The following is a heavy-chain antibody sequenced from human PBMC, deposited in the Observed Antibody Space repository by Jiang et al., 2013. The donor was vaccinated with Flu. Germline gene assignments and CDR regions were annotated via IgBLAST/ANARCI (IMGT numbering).Heavy chain of an antibody. J-gene: IGHJ3*02. V-gene: IGHV1-58*01. CDR3: AAPSITGTTLDAFDI. CDR2: IVVGSGNT. Sequence: KVSCKASGFTFTSSAVQWVRQARGQRLEWIGWIVVGSGNTNYAQKFQERVTITRDMSTSTAYMELSSLRSEDTAVYYCAAPSITGTTLDAFDIWGQGTMVTVSS. CDR1: GFTFTSSA. D-gene: IGHD1-20*01.